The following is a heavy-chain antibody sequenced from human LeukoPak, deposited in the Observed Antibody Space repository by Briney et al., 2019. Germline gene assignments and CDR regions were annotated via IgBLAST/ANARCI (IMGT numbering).Heavy chain of an antibody. J-gene: IGHJ5*02. Sequence: KPSETLSLTCTVSGGSISSYYWSWIRQPPGKGLEWIGYIYYSGSTNYNPSLKSRVTISVDTSKNQFSLKLSSVTAADTAVYYCAREILGGWFDPWGQGTLVTVSS. D-gene: IGHD1-26*01. V-gene: IGHV4-59*01. CDR2: IYYSGST. CDR1: GGSISSYY. CDR3: AREILGGWFDP.